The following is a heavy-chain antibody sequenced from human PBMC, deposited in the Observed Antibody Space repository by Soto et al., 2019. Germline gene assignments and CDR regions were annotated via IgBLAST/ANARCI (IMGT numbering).Heavy chain of an antibody. CDR1: GLAYSTHW. Sequence: GGSLRLSCVASGLAYSTHWMTWVRQAPGKGLVWVSRINPDGSATNYADSVKGRFTISRDNAKNTLYLQMNSLRAEDTAVFYCGRGGSDSPMAPGYWGQGTLVTVSS. CDR2: INPDGSAT. V-gene: IGHV3-74*01. D-gene: IGHD5-18*01. CDR3: GRGGSDSPMAPGY. J-gene: IGHJ4*02.